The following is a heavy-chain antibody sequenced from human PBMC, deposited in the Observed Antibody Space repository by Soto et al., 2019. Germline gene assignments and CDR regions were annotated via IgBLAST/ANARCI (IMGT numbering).Heavy chain of an antibody. Sequence: QVQLQESGPGLVKPSETLSLTCTVSGGSISSYYWSWIRQPPGKGLEWIGYIYYSGSTNYNPSLKSRVTISVDTSKNQFSLKLSSVTAADTAVYYCARAITIFGVVIIDGFDYWGQGTLVTVSS. J-gene: IGHJ4*02. CDR2: IYYSGST. D-gene: IGHD3-3*01. V-gene: IGHV4-59*08. CDR3: ARAITIFGVVIIDGFDY. CDR1: GGSISSYY.